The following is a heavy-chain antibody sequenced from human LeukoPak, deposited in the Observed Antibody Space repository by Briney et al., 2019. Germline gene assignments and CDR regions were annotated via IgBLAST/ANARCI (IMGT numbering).Heavy chain of an antibody. Sequence: SEPLSLTCSGSNYSISNSLYWGWLRQPPGEGLEWIGSIYRSGSTFYNPSLKSRVTISLDTSKNQLSLKLSSVTAADTAVYFCARGTYGYYMDVWGKGTTVTVSS. CDR3: ARGTYGYYMDV. CDR1: NYSISNSLY. CDR2: IYRSGST. D-gene: IGHD4-17*01. J-gene: IGHJ6*03. V-gene: IGHV4-38-2*02.